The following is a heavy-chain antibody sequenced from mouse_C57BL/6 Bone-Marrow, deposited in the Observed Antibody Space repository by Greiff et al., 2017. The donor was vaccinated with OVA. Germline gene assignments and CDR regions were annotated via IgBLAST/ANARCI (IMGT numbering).Heavy chain of an antibody. J-gene: IGHJ4*01. CDR1: GYTFTSYW. V-gene: IGHV1-64*01. D-gene: IGHD2-4*01. CDR3: ARGLRRKGGYAMDY. CDR2: IHPNSGST. Sequence: QVQLQQPGAELVKPGASVKLSCKASGYTFTSYWMHWVKQRPGQGLEWIGMIHPNSGSTNYNEKFKSKATLTVDKSSSTAYMQLSSLTSEDSAVDYCARGLRRKGGYAMDYWGQGTSVTVSS.